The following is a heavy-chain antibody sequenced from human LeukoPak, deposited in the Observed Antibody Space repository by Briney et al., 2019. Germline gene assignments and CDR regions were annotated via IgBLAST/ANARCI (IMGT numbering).Heavy chain of an antibody. J-gene: IGHJ5*02. CDR3: ARGEGYCSSLNCRGIGNWFDP. V-gene: IGHV3-21*01. Sequence: PGGSLRLSCAGSGFPFNTYSMNWVRQAPGKGLEWVSSIGSSSSHIYYAGSVKGRFTTSRDNAKNSLYLQMNSLGAEDTAVYFCARGEGYCSSLNCRGIGNWFDPWGQGTLVTVSS. CDR2: IGSSSSHI. D-gene: IGHD2-2*01. CDR1: GFPFNTYS.